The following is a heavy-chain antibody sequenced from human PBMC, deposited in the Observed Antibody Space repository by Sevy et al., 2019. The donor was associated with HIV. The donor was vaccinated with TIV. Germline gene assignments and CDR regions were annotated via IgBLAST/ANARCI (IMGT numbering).Heavy chain of an antibody. CDR1: HGSISPYS. V-gene: IGHV4-59*01. D-gene: IGHD3-22*01. Sequence: SETLSLTCTVSHGSISPYSWTWIRQSPGKGLEWIGYIYYTGNTRYNPSLKSRVTMSVDTSKNQFSLNLNSVTAADTAVYYCARLNDISGITDDAFDIWGPGTMVTVSS. CDR2: IYYTGNT. CDR3: ARLNDISGITDDAFDI. J-gene: IGHJ3*02.